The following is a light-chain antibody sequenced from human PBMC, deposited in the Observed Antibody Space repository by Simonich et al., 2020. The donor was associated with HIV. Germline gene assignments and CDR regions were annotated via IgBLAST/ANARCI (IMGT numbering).Light chain of an antibody. J-gene: IGKJ3*01. CDR1: QSVLYSSNNKDY. Sequence: DIVMTQSPDSLAVSLGARATINCKSRQSVLYSSNNKDYLACYQQKPGHQPNLLIYLASTRESGVPDRFSGSGSVTDFTLTISGLQAEDVAVYYCQQYYSTPFTFGPGTKVDIK. CDR3: QQYYSTPFT. V-gene: IGKV4-1*01. CDR2: LAS.